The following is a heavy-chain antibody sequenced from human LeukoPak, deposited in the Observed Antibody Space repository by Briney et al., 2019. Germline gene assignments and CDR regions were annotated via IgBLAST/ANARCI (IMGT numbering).Heavy chain of an antibody. CDR1: GGTFSSYA. V-gene: IGHV1-69*05. J-gene: IGHJ5*02. D-gene: IGHD6-13*01. CDR2: ISPVFGTA. Sequence: ASVKVSCKASGGTFSSYAISWVRQAPGQGLEWMGRISPVFGTADYAQSFQGRVTITTDESTSTAYMELRSLRSEDTAVYYCATGPAAGNWFDPWGQGTLVTVSA. CDR3: ATGPAAGNWFDP.